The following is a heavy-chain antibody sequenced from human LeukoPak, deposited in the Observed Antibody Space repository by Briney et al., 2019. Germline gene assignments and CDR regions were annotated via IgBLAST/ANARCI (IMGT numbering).Heavy chain of an antibody. CDR3: AREYYDFWSGYYRSDYYYGMDV. D-gene: IGHD3-3*01. Sequence: PGGSLRLSCAASGFTFSSYGMHWVRQAPGKGLEWGAVIWYDGSNKYYADSVKGRFTISRDNSKNTLYLQMNCLRAEDTAVYYCAREYYDFWSGYYRSDYYYGMDVWGQGTTVTVSS. CDR1: GFTFSSYG. V-gene: IGHV3-33*01. J-gene: IGHJ6*02. CDR2: IWYDGSNK.